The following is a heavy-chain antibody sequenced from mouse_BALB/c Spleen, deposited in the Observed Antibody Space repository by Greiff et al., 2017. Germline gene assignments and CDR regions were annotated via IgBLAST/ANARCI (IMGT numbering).Heavy chain of an antibody. CDR2: IWSDGST. CDR1: GFSLTSYG. Sequence: QVQLKESGPDLVAPSQSLSITCTVSGFSLTSYGVHWVRQPPGKGLEWLVVIWSDGSTTYNSALKSRLRISKDNSKSQVFLKMNSLQTDDTAMYYCARQDYGNYAYAMDYWGQGTSVTVSS. D-gene: IGHD2-1*01. J-gene: IGHJ4*01. V-gene: IGHV2-6-2*01. CDR3: ARQDYGNYAYAMDY.